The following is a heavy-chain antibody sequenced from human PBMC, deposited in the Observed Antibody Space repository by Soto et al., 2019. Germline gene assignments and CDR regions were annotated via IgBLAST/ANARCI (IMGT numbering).Heavy chain of an antibody. CDR2: ISSSSSYI. CDR1: GFTFSSYS. Sequence: GGSLRLSCAASGFTFSSYSMNWVRQAPGKGLEWVSSISSSSSYIYYADSVKGRFTISRDNAKNSLYLQMNSLRAEDTAVYYCARADMVRGVIKYYFDYWGQGTLVTVSS. D-gene: IGHD3-10*01. V-gene: IGHV3-21*01. J-gene: IGHJ4*02. CDR3: ARADMVRGVIKYYFDY.